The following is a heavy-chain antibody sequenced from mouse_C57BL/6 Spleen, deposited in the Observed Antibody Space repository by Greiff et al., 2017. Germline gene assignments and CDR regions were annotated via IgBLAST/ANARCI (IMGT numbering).Heavy chain of an antibody. CDR3: ARGGTTVVGPHDY. V-gene: IGHV5-4*03. J-gene: IGHJ2*01. CDR2: ISDGGSYT. Sequence: EVKLVESGGGLVKPGGSLKLSCAASGFTFSSYAMSWVRQTPEKRLEWVATISDGGSYTYYPDNVKGRFTISRDNAKNNLYLQMSHLKSEDTAMYYCARGGTTVVGPHDYGGQGTTLTVSS. CDR1: GFTFSSYA. D-gene: IGHD1-1*01.